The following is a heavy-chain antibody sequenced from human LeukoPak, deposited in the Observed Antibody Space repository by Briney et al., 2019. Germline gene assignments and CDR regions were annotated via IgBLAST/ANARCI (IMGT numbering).Heavy chain of an antibody. CDR1: GFTFSSYW. V-gene: IGHV3-7*03. Sequence: GGSPRLSCAASGFTFSSYWMSWVRQAPGKGLEWVANIKQDGSEKYYVDSVKGRFTISRDNAKNSLYLQMNSLRAEDTAVYYCARGEYSGGPYYYYGMDVWGKGTTVTVSS. CDR2: IKQDGSEK. CDR3: ARGEYSGGPYYYYGMDV. J-gene: IGHJ6*04. D-gene: IGHD6-6*01.